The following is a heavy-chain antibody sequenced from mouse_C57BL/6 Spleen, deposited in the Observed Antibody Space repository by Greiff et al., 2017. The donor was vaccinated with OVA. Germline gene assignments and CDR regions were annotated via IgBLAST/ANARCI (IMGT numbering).Heavy chain of an antibody. Sequence: VQLKQSGAELARPGASVKMSCKASGYTFTSYTMHWVKQRPGQGLEWIGYINPSSGYTKYNQKFKDKATLTADKSSSTAYMQLSSLTSEDSAVYYCAREGVYYDYDVAYWGQGTLVTVSA. CDR1: GYTFTSYT. CDR2: INPSSGYT. D-gene: IGHD2-4*01. CDR3: AREGVYYDYDVAY. V-gene: IGHV1-4*01. J-gene: IGHJ3*01.